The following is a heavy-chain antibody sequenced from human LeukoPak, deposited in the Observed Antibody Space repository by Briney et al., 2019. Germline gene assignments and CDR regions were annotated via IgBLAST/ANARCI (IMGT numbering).Heavy chain of an antibody. J-gene: IGHJ3*02. CDR2: IYWNDDK. V-gene: IGHV2-5*01. D-gene: IGHD2-2*01. CDR3: AHRQFGSGFIVVVPAEALDI. CDR1: GFSLSTSGVG. Sequence: SGPTLVKPXQTLTLTCTFSGFSLSTSGVGVGWIRQPPGKALEWLAVIYWNDDKRYSPSLKSRLTITKDTSKNQVVLTMTNMDPVDTATYYCAHRQFGSGFIVVVPAEALDIWGQGTMVTVSS.